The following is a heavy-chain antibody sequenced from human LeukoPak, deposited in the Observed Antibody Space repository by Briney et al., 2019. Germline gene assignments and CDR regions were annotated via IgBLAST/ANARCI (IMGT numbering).Heavy chain of an antibody. CDR3: VREGEGPLSKDFDY. Sequence: ASVKVSCKSSGFTFTDHYIHWVRQGPGQGLEWMGYIGPHSTFTSSPQEFQGGVTMTRDASMSTAYMELTRLTSDDTVVYYCVREGEGPLSKDFDYWGQGTLVTVSS. J-gene: IGHJ4*02. CDR2: IGPHSTFT. CDR1: GFTFTDHY. D-gene: IGHD2/OR15-2a*01. V-gene: IGHV1-2*02.